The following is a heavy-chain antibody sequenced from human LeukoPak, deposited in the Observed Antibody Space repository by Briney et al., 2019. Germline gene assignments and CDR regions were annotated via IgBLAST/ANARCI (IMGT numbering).Heavy chain of an antibody. J-gene: IGHJ4*02. CDR3: ARLRFDFWSGYTHPYFDY. D-gene: IGHD3-3*01. V-gene: IGHV4-39*01. CDR1: GGSISSSSYS. Sequence: NPSETLSLTCTVSGGSISSSSYSWGWIRQPPGKGLEWIGSIYYSGTTYYNPSLKSRVTISVDTSKIQFSLKLSSVAATDTAVYFCARLRFDFWSGYTHPYFDYWGQGTLVTVS. CDR2: IYYSGTT.